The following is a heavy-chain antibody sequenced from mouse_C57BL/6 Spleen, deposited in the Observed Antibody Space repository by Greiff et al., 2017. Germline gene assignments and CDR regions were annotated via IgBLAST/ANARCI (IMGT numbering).Heavy chain of an antibody. D-gene: IGHD3-2*01. V-gene: IGHV1-76*01. CDR3: ARDLRQGDAMDY. Sequence: QVQLQQPGAELVMPGASVKLSCKASGYTFTSYWMHWVKQRPGQGLEWIARIYPGSGNTYYNEKFKGKATLTAEKSSSTAYMQLSSLTSEDSAVYFCARDLRQGDAMDYWGQGTSGTVSS. CDR1: GYTFTSYW. CDR2: IYPGSGNT. J-gene: IGHJ4*01.